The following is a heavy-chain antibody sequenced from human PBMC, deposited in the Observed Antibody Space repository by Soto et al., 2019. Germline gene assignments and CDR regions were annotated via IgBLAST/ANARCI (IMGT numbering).Heavy chain of an antibody. V-gene: IGHV4-59*01. Sequence: QVQLQESGPGLVKPSETLSLSCTVSGGSIRRYYWSWIRQPPGKGLEWIGYIYYSGGTNYNPSLKSRVSVSVDRAMNQFSLKLSPVTAADTAVYYCARKSSGYDTFAYWGQGPLATVSS. CDR1: GGSIRRYY. D-gene: IGHD5-12*01. CDR2: IYYSGGT. CDR3: ARKSSGYDTFAY. J-gene: IGHJ4*02.